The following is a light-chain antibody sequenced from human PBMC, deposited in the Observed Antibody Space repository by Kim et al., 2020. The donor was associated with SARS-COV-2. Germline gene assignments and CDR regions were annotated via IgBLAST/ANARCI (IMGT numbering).Light chain of an antibody. Sequence: ALGHTVRITCQGDSLRSYYASWYQQKPGQAPVLVIYGKNNRPSGIPDRFSGSSSGNTASLTITGAQAEDEADYYCNSRDSSGPIVVFGGGTQLTVL. CDR3: NSRDSSGPIVV. CDR2: GKN. J-gene: IGLJ2*01. V-gene: IGLV3-19*01. CDR1: SLRSYY.